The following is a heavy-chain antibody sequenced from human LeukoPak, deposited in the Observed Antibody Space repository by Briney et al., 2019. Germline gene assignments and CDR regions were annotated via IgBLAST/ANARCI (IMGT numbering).Heavy chain of an antibody. CDR1: GFTFSSYS. CDR2: ISYDGNIE. CDR3: ARDLLGYNYHYMDV. J-gene: IGHJ6*03. Sequence: GGSLRLSCAASGFTFSSYSMHWVRQAPGKGLEWVAVISYDGNIEYYADSVKGRFTISRDNSKNSLYLQMNSLRAEDTAVYYCARDLLGYNYHYMDVWGKGTTVTVPS. D-gene: IGHD3-16*02. V-gene: IGHV3-30*04.